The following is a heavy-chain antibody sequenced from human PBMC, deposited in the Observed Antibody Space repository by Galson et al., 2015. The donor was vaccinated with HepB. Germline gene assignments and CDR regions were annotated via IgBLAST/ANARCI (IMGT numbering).Heavy chain of an antibody. D-gene: IGHD5-18*01. CDR3: ARDGGYSYGSFDY. Sequence: SVKVSCKASGGTFSSYAISWVRQAPGQELEWMGGIIPIFGTANYAQKLQGRVTITADESTSTAYMGLSSLRSEDTAVYYCARDGGYSYGSFDYWGQGTLVTVSS. V-gene: IGHV1-69*13. J-gene: IGHJ4*02. CDR1: GGTFSSYA. CDR2: IIPIFGTA.